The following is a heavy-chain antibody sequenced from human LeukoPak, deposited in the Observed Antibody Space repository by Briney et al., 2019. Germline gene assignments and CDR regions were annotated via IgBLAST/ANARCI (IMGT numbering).Heavy chain of an antibody. CDR2: IKEDGSEK. V-gene: IGHV3-7*01. CDR1: GFTFSTYW. D-gene: IGHD4-11*01. Sequence: GSLRLSCAASGFTFSTYWMQWVRQDPGKGLEWVANIKEDGSEKYYVDSVKGRFTISRDNAKNSVYLQMNSLRAEDTAVYYCARGGFYSNYVGLWFDPWGQGTLVTVSS. CDR3: ARGGFYSNYVGLWFDP. J-gene: IGHJ5*02.